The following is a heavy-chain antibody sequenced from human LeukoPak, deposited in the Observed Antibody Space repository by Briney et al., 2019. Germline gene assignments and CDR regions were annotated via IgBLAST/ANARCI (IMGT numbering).Heavy chain of an antibody. D-gene: IGHD6-13*01. CDR1: GGSISSSNW. V-gene: IGHV4-4*02. Sequence: PSGTLSLTCAVSGGSISSSNWWSWVRQPPGKGLEWIGEIYHSGSTNYNPSLKSRVTISVDKSKNQFSLKLSSVTAADTAVYYCARGGIKDTPPEPKYSSSWYTRWVYDYWGQGTLVTVSS. J-gene: IGHJ4*02. CDR2: IYHSGST. CDR3: ARGGIKDTPPEPKYSSSWYTRWVYDY.